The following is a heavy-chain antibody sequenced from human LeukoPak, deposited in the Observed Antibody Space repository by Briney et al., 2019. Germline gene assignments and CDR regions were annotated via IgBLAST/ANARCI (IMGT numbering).Heavy chain of an antibody. CDR1: GXPFTANY. J-gene: IGHJ4*02. CDR3: ARSLWFGELYN. Sequence: PSETLSLTCAVYGXPFTANYGSWIRQPPGKGQEWIGEMNHSGSTNYNPSLKSRVTISVDTSKKQLSLKLTSVSAADTAVYYCARSLWFGELYNWGQGTLVTVSS. V-gene: IGHV4-34*01. CDR2: MNHSGST. D-gene: IGHD3-10*01.